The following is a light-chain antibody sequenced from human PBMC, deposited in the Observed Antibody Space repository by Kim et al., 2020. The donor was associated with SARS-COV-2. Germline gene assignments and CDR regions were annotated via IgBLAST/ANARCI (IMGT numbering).Light chain of an antibody. CDR1: QGTHNY. J-gene: IGKJ4*01. CDR2: EAS. CDR3: QQCDTLPTT. Sequence: AAVGDRVTITFKAAQGTHNYSKSHQPQPGRAPTLLIYEASNLDVGVPSRLLGSGSGTHFTFTISSMQPEDFAAYDCQQCDTLPTTFGVGTKVEIK. V-gene: IGKV1-33*01.